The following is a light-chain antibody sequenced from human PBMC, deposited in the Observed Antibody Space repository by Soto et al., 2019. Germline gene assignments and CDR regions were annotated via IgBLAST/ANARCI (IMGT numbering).Light chain of an antibody. V-gene: IGKV3-11*01. J-gene: IGKJ2*01. CDR1: QSVSSY. CDR3: QQRSNWPPYT. CDR2: DAS. Sequence: EIVLTQSPATLSLSPGERATLSCRASQSVSSYLTWYQQKPGQAPRLLIYDASKKATDIPARFSGSGSGTDFTLTISSLEPEDFAVYYCQQRSNWPPYTFGQGTKLEIK.